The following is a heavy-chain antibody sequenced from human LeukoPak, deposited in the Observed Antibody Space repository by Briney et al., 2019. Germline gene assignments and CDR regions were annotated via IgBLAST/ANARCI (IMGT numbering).Heavy chain of an antibody. V-gene: IGHV4-38-2*02. Sequence: SETLSLTCAVSGYSISSGYYWGWIRQPPGKGLEWIGSIYHSGSTYYNPSLKSRVTISVDTPKNQFSLKLSSVTAADTAVYYCARDSWGYCSSTRCYGSFDYWGQGTLVTVSS. CDR1: GYSISSGYY. J-gene: IGHJ4*02. CDR3: ARDSWGYCSSTRCYGSFDY. CDR2: IYHSGST. D-gene: IGHD2-2*01.